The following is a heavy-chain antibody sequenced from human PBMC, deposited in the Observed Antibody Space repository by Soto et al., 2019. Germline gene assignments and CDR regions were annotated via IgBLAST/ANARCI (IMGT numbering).Heavy chain of an antibody. Sequence: ESGPTLVNPTETLTLTCSVSGFSLSNATMGVNWIRQPPGKALEWLAHIFSNDEKSYSTSLKSRLTISKDTSKSQVVLTMTNMDPVDTATYYCARIRTGTTGSYYYAMDVWGQGTTVTVS. CDR3: ARIRTGTTGSYYYAMDV. D-gene: IGHD1-7*01. CDR2: IFSNDEK. J-gene: IGHJ6*02. CDR1: GFSLSNATMG. V-gene: IGHV2-26*01.